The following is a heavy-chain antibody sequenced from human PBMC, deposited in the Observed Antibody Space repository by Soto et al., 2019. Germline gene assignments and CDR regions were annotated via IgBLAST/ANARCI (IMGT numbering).Heavy chain of an antibody. V-gene: IGHV3-74*01. CDR1: RFTFSNYW. CDR2: INSDGSST. Sequence: GGSLRLSCAASRFTFSNYWMHWVRQAPGKGLVWVSRINSDGSSTNYADSVKGRFTISRDSAKNTLYLQMNSLRAEDTAVYYCARHRDAHMDVWGQGTTVTVSS. CDR3: ARHRDAHMDV. J-gene: IGHJ6*02.